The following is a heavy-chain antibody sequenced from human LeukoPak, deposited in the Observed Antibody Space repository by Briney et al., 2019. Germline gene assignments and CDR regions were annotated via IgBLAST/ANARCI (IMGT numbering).Heavy chain of an antibody. J-gene: IGHJ5*02. CDR1: GGSISSGDYY. CDR2: INHSGST. V-gene: IGHV4-39*07. Sequence: PSETLSLTCTVSGGSISSGDYYWSWIRQPPGKGLEWIGEINHSGSTNYNPSLKSRVTISVDTSKNQFSLKLSSVTAADTAVYYCARGKMYYYGSGSYLGNWFDPWGQGTLVTVSS. CDR3: ARGKMYYYGSGSYLGNWFDP. D-gene: IGHD3-10*01.